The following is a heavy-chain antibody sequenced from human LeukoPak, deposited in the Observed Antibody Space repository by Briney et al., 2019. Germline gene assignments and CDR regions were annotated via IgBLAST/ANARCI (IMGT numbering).Heavy chain of an antibody. Sequence: GGSLRLSCAASGFTFSSFGMHWVRQAPGKGLEWVAVIWYDGSDRYYADSVKGRFTISRDNSKNTLYLQMNSLRAEDTAIYFCARDTTTSLAFDYWGQGTLVTVSS. CDR1: GFTFSSFG. CDR3: ARDTTTSLAFDY. J-gene: IGHJ4*02. V-gene: IGHV3-33*01. CDR2: IWYDGSDR. D-gene: IGHD1-14*01.